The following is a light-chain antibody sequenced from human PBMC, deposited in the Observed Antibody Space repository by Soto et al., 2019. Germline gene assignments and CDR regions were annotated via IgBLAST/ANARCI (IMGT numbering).Light chain of an antibody. CDR2: DVN. CDR3: TSWTTSTTLI. CDR1: SSDIGAYNF. Sequence: SALTQPASVSGSAGQSITISCTGTSSDIGAYNFVSWYQQHPGKAPKLMLYDVNIRPSGVSNRFSGSKSGNTASLTISGLQAEDEADYYCTSWTTSTTLIFGGGTNVTAL. V-gene: IGLV2-14*03. J-gene: IGLJ2*01.